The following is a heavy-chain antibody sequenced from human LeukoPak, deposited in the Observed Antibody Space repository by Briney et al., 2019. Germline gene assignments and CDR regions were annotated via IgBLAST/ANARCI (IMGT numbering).Heavy chain of an antibody. D-gene: IGHD2-2*01. J-gene: IGHJ5*02. CDR3: PRDPRWLTPDCTSPSCYENWFDP. CDR1: GYSIRRGYQ. CDR2: MYHSGCA. V-gene: IGHV4-38-2*02. Sequence: AETQSLTCAVSGYSIRRGYQWGWLGQPPGKGLGWIGCMYHSGCAHYNPSLKGRVTIPVDTSKNQFHLNLKSVTAAATAVYYRPRDPRWLTPDCTSPSCYENWFDPWGQGTRVTLSS.